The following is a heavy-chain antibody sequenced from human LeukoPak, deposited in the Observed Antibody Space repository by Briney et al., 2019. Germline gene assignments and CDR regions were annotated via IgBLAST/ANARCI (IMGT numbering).Heavy chain of an antibody. Sequence: GGSLRLSCAASGFTFDDYAMHWVRQAPGKGLEWVSGISWNSGSIGYADSVKGRFTISRDNAKNSLYLQMNSLRAEDTAVYYCARDRSITNFGVVRRNKVGTLDVWGKGTTVTVSS. CDR3: ARDRSITNFGVVRRNKVGTLDV. CDR1: GFTFDDYA. CDR2: ISWNSGSI. J-gene: IGHJ6*04. D-gene: IGHD3-3*01. V-gene: IGHV3-9*01.